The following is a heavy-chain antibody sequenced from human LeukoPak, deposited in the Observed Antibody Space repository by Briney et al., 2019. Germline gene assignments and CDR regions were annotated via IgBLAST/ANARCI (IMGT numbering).Heavy chain of an antibody. CDR2: ISTSTGDT. J-gene: IGHJ4*02. D-gene: IGHD3-22*01. CDR1: GYSFILYG. Sequence: ASVKVSCNTSGYSFILYGISWVRQAPGQGPEWMGRISTSTGDTKYTQKFQGRVTLTTDTSTSTAYMELSSLRSDDTAVYYCARLGFDSSGYFLYYFDYWGQGTLVTVSS. CDR3: ARLGFDSSGYFLYYFDY. V-gene: IGHV1-18*01.